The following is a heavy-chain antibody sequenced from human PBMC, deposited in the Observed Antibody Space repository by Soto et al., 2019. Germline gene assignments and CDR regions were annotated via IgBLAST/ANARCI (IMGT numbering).Heavy chain of an antibody. Sequence: EVQLLESGGGLVQPGGSLRLSCAASGFTFSSYAMSWVRQAPGKGLEWVSAISGSGGSTYYADSVKGRFTISRDNSKNTLYLQMNSLRAEDTAVYYCAKDQGGIAYDFWSGYYGDYYYYMDVWGKGTTVTVSS. J-gene: IGHJ6*03. D-gene: IGHD3-3*01. CDR3: AKDQGGIAYDFWSGYYGDYYYYMDV. CDR1: GFTFSSYA. CDR2: ISGSGGST. V-gene: IGHV3-23*01.